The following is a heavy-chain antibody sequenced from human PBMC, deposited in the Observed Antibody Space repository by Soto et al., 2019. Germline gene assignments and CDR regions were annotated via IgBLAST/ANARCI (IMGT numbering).Heavy chain of an antibody. V-gene: IGHV3-53*01. CDR3: VRDDYGLDV. J-gene: IGHJ6*02. CDR2: IYSGGSA. Sequence: EVQLVESGGGLIQPGGSQRLSCAASGFIVSSNYMSWVRQAPGKGLEWVSVIYSGGSANYADSVKGRFTISRDNSKNTVYLQMNSLRAEDTAVYYCVRDDYGLDVWGQGTAVTVSS. CDR1: GFIVSSNY.